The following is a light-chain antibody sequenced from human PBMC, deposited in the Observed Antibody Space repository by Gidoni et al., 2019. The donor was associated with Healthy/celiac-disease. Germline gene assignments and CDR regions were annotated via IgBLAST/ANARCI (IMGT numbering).Light chain of an antibody. Sequence: DIQMTQSPSSLSASVGDRVTITCRASQSISSYLNWYQQKPGKAPKLLIYAASSLQSGVPSRFSGSGSGTDFTLTISSLQPEDFATYYCQQSYSTLLMYTCXQXTKLEIK. CDR2: AAS. CDR1: QSISSY. CDR3: QQSYSTLLMYT. J-gene: IGKJ2*01. V-gene: IGKV1-39*01.